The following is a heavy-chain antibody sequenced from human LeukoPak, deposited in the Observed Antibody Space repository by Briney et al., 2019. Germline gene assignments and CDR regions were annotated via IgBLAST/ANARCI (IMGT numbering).Heavy chain of an antibody. V-gene: IGHV4-59*08. CDR2: IYYSGST. CDR1: GGSISSYY. Sequence: SETLSLTCTVSGGSISSYYWSWIRQPPGKGLEWIGYIYYSGSTNYNPSLKSRVTISVDTSKNQFSLKLSSVTAADTAVYYCARLFGGGVYFDYWGQGTLVTVSS. J-gene: IGHJ4*02. D-gene: IGHD3-16*01. CDR3: ARLFGGGVYFDY.